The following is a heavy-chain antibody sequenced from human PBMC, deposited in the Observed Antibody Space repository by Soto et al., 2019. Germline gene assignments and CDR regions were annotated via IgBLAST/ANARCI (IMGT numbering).Heavy chain of an antibody. CDR3: ARVAAMAPYDAFDI. V-gene: IGHV4-59*01. J-gene: IGHJ3*02. Sequence: PSETLSLTCTVSGGSISSYYWSWIRQPPGKGLEWIGYIYYSGSTNYNPSLKSRVTISVDTSKNQFSLKLSSVTAADTAVYYCARVAAMAPYDAFDIWCQGIMVTVS. CDR2: IYYSGST. D-gene: IGHD5-18*01. CDR1: GGSISSYY.